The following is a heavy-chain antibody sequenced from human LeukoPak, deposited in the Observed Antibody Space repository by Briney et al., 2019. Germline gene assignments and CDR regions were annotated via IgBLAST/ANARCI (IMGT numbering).Heavy chain of an antibody. J-gene: IGHJ3*02. CDR2: IYYSGST. CDR1: GGSISSYY. Sequence: SETLSLTCTVSGGSISSYYWSWIRQPPGKGVEWIGYIYYSGSTNYNPSLKSRVTISVDTSKNQFSLRLSSVTAADTAVYYCARPMGDASDIWGQGTMVTVSS. V-gene: IGHV4-59*08. D-gene: IGHD3-10*01. CDR3: ARPMGDASDI.